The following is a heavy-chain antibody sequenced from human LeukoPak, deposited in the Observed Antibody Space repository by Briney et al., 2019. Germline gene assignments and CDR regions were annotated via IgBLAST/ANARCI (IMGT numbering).Heavy chain of an antibody. D-gene: IGHD2-2*01. CDR3: ARTHPYQLLLYEGQSAFDI. CDR1: GFTFSSYW. CDR2: IKQDGSEK. Sequence: GGSLRLSCAASGFTFSSYWMSWVRQAPGKGLEWVSNIKQDGSEKYSVDAVKGRFTISKDNAKNSLYLQKNSLGAEDTAVYYCARTHPYQLLLYEGQSAFDIWGQGTMVTVSS. J-gene: IGHJ3*02. V-gene: IGHV3-7*01.